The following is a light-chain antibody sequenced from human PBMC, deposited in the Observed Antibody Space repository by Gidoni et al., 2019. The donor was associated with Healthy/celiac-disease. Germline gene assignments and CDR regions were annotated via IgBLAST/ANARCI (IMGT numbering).Light chain of an antibody. J-gene: IGLJ2*01. V-gene: IGLV1-40*01. CDR1: SPNIGASYD. CDR2: GNS. Sequence: QSVLTQPPSASRAPGQRVTISCTGSSPNIGASYDVHWYQQLPGTAAKLLIYGNSNRPAGVPDRCSGSKSGTSASLAITGLQAEDEADYYCQSYDSSLSGPVVFGGGTKLTVL. CDR3: QSYDSSLSGPVV.